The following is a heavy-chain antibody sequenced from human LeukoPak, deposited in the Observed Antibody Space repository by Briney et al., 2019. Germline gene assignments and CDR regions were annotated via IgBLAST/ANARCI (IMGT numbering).Heavy chain of an antibody. D-gene: IGHD6-13*01. CDR1: GGSFSGYY. J-gene: IGHJ1*01. Sequence: SETLSLTCAVYGGSFSGYYWGWIRQPPGKGLEWIGSIYYSGSTYYNPSLKSRVTISVDTSKNQFSLKLSSVTAADTAVYYCARTYSSSWYPNAEYFQHWGQGTLVTVSS. CDR2: IYYSGST. CDR3: ARTYSSSWYPNAEYFQH. V-gene: IGHV4-39*01.